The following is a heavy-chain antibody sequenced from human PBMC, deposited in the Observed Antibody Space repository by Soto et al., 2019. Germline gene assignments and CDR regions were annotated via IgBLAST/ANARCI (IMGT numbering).Heavy chain of an antibody. CDR1: GGSISSYY. Sequence: QVQLQESGPGLVKPSETLSLTCTVSGGSISSYYWSWIRQPPGKGLEWIGYIYYSGSTNYNPSLKSRVTISVDTSKNQFSLKLSSVTAADTAVYYCARTIAAATIDYWGQGTLVTVSS. CDR2: IYYSGST. J-gene: IGHJ4*02. D-gene: IGHD6-13*01. V-gene: IGHV4-59*01. CDR3: ARTIAAATIDY.